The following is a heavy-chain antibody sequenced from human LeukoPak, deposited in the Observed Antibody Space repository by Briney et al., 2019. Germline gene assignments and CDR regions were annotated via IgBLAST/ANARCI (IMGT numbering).Heavy chain of an antibody. V-gene: IGHV3-23*01. CDR2: ISGSGGST. CDR3: AKNLWSSGNYYFDY. D-gene: IGHD6-19*01. Sequence: GGSLRLSCAASGFTFSSYAMSWVRQAPGKGLEWVSAISGSGGSTYYADSVKGRFTIPRDNSKNTLYLQMNSLRAEDTAVYYCAKNLWSSGNYYFDYWGQGTLVTVSS. CDR1: GFTFSSYA. J-gene: IGHJ4*02.